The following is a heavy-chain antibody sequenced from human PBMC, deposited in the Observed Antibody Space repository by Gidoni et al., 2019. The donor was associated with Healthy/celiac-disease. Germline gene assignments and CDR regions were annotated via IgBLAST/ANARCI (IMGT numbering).Heavy chain of an antibody. CDR1: GFTFSSYD. J-gene: IGHJ6*02. CDR3: ARSLHSGYAYGMDV. V-gene: IGHV3-13*05. CDR2: IGTAGDP. Sequence: EVQLVESGEGLVQPAGSLRLPCAASGFTFSSYDMHWVRQATGKGLEWVSAIGTAGDPYYPGSVKGRFTISRENAKNSLYLQMNSLRAGDTAVYYCARSLHSGYAYGMDVWGQGTTVTVSS. D-gene: IGHD5-12*01.